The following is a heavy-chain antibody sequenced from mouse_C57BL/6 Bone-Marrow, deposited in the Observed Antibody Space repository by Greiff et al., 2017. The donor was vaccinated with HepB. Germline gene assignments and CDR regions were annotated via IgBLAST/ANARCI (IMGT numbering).Heavy chain of an antibody. D-gene: IGHD1-1*01. CDR2: INPGSGGT. Sequence: VKLMESGAELVRPGTSVKVSCKASGYAFTNYLIEWVKQRPGQGLEWIGVINPGSGGTNYNEKFKGKATLTADKSSSTAYMQLSSLTSEDSAVYFCASRYYYGSSSPWYFDVWGTGTTVTVSS. J-gene: IGHJ1*03. V-gene: IGHV1-54*01. CDR3: ASRYYYGSSSPWYFDV. CDR1: GYAFTNYL.